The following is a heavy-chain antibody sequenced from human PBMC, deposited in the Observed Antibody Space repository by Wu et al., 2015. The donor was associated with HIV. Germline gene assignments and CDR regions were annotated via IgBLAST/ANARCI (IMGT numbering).Heavy chain of an antibody. D-gene: IGHD1-26*01. CDR3: TKDYGIVGSTLPEYFQH. Sequence: QVQLVQSGAELKKPGASVKISCKTSGYTFSDYEIAWVRQGADHGLEWMGFMIPESGNTGYSQKFRGRVTLTRDTSVSTVYLELTRLKFDDTAIYYCTKDYGIVGSTLPEYFQHWARAPWSPSPQ. J-gene: IGHJ1*01. V-gene: IGHV1-8*01. CDR2: MIPESGNT. CDR1: GYTFSDYE.